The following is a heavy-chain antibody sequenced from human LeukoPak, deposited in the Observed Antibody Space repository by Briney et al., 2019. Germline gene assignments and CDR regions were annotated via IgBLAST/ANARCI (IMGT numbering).Heavy chain of an antibody. CDR1: GYSFTSFD. Sequence: ASVTVSCTASGYSFTSFDINWVRQAPGQGLEWMGWMNPHSGKSGFAQKFQGRVILTSNTSISTVYMELSSLRSEDSAIYYCARRNRAYWYFDLWGRGTPVTVSS. J-gene: IGHJ2*01. V-gene: IGHV1-8*01. D-gene: IGHD1-14*01. CDR3: ARRNRAYWYFDL. CDR2: MNPHSGKS.